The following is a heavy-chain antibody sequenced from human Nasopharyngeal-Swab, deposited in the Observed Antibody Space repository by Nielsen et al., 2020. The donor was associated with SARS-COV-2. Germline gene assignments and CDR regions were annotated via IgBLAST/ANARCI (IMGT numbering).Heavy chain of an antibody. CDR1: GDRVSSSSDA. J-gene: IGHJ6*03. CDR3: ARARGAYGDYYYYYYTDV. Sequence: SQTLSLTRAISGDRVSSSSDAWNWIRQSQSRGLECLGRTYYRSKWYNDYAVSVKSRLTINPDTSKNQFSLHLNSVTPEDTAVYYCARARGAYGDYYYYYYTDVWGKGTTVTVSS. CDR2: TYYRSKWYN. D-gene: IGHD4-17*01. V-gene: IGHV6-1*01.